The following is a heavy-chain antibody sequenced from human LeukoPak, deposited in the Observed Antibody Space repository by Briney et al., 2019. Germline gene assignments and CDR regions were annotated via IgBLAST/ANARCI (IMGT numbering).Heavy chain of an antibody. CDR2: ISYDGSNK. D-gene: IGHD3-10*01. CDR3: ANTIRGVIN. V-gene: IGHV3-30*18. Sequence: GGSLRLSCAASGFIFSSYGMHWVRQAPGKGLEWVAVISYDGSNKYYADSVKGRFTISRDNSKSTPYLQMNSLRAEDTAVYYCANTIRGVINWGQGTLVTVSS. CDR1: GFIFSSYG. J-gene: IGHJ4*02.